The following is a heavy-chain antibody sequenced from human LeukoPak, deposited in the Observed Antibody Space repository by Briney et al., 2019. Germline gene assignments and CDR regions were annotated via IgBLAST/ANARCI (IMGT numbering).Heavy chain of an antibody. V-gene: IGHV1-8*01. CDR1: GYTFTSYD. J-gene: IGHJ5*02. CDR2: MNPNSGNT. CDR3: AKVANTRGNWFDP. Sequence: ASVKVSCKASGYTFTSYDIHWVRQAPGQGLEWMGWMNPNSGNTAYAQKFQGRVTMTRSTSTSTAYMELSSLRSEDTAVYYCAKVANTRGNWFDPWGQGTLVTVSS. D-gene: IGHD3-3*01.